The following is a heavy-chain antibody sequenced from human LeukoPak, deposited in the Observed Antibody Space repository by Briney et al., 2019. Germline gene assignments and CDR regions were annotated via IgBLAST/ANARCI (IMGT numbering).Heavy chain of an antibody. CDR3: ARGYGDYDPGPLDY. CDR1: GGSISSSNW. V-gene: IGHV4-4*02. CDR2: IYHSGST. D-gene: IGHD4-17*01. J-gene: IGHJ4*02. Sequence: PSGTLSLTCAVSGGSISSSNWWSWVRQPPGKGLEWIGEIYHSGSTNYDPSLKSRVTISVDKSKNQFSLKLSSVTAADTAVYYCARGYGDYDPGPLDYWGQGTLVTVSS.